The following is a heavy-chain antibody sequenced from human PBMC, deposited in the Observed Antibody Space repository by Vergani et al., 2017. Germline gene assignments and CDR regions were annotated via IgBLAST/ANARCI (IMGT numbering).Heavy chain of an antibody. D-gene: IGHD3-22*01. CDR2: IIPILGIA. J-gene: IGHJ3*02. V-gene: IGHV1-69*02. CDR1: GGTFSNYT. Sequence: QVQLVQSGAEVKKPGSSVKVSCKASGGTFSNYTISWVRQAPGQGLEWMGRIIPILGIANYAQKFQGRVTITADKSTSTAYMELSSLRSEDTAVYYCARARSDGYYDSSGYYYDAFDIWGQGTMVTVSS. CDR3: ARARSDGYYDSSGYYYDAFDI.